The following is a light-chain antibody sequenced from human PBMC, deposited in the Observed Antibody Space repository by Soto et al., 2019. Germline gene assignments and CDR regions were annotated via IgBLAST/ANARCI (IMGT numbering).Light chain of an antibody. CDR2: GAS. Sequence: DIETTQSPSSLSASVGDTVTITCRASQGIKSSLNWYQQKPGKAPKLLIYGASSLHSEVPSRFSGSGSGTDFTLTISSLQPEDYATYYCQQSYSTPPLTFGGGTKVDIK. CDR1: QGIKSS. J-gene: IGKJ4*01. V-gene: IGKV1-39*01. CDR3: QQSYSTPPLT.